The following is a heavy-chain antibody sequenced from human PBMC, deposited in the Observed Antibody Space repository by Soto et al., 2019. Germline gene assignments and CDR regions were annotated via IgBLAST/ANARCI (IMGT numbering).Heavy chain of an antibody. CDR1: GFTCSSYW. CDR3: ARDPGILVYAIESNWFDP. D-gene: IGHD2-8*01. V-gene: IGHV3-74*01. Sequence: PGGSLILSCAASGFTCSSYWMHWVRQAPGKGLVWVSRINSDGSSTSYADSVKGRFTISRDNAKNTLYLQMNSLRAEDTAVYYCARDPGILVYAIESNWFDPWGQGTLVTVSS. J-gene: IGHJ5*02. CDR2: INSDGSST.